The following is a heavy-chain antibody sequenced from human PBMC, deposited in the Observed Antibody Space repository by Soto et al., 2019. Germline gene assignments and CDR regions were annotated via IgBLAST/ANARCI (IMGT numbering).Heavy chain of an antibody. CDR1: GFTFSSYG. D-gene: IGHD6-19*01. CDR3: AKDGGSGWYQPGRYYYYYGMDV. Sequence: PGGSLRLSCAASGFTFSSYGMHWVRQAPGKGLEWVAVISYDGSNKYYADSVKGRFTISRDNSKNTLYLQMNSLRAEDTAVYYCAKDGGSGWYQPGRYYYYYGMDVWGQGTTVTVSS. CDR2: ISYDGSNK. J-gene: IGHJ6*02. V-gene: IGHV3-30*18.